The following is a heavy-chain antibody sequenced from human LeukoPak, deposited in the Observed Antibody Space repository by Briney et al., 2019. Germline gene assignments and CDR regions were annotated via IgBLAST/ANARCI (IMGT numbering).Heavy chain of an antibody. CDR2: IYSSGST. CDR3: ARVGITMVRGVMIDAFDI. J-gene: IGHJ3*02. D-gene: IGHD3-10*01. V-gene: IGHV4-39*07. CDR1: GASISSGSNY. Sequence: SETLSLTCSVSGASISSGSNYWGWIRQPPGKTLEWIGSIYSSGSTYYNPSLKSRVIIIIDTPKNQFSLKLSSVTAADTAVYYCARVGITMVRGVMIDAFDIWGQGTMVTVSS.